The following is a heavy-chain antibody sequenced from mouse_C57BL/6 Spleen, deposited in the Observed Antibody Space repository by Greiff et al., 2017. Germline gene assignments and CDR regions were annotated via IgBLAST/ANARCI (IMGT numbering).Heavy chain of an antibody. V-gene: IGHV1-15*01. CDR1: GYTFTDYE. D-gene: IGHD1-1*01. J-gene: IGHJ2*01. Sequence: QVQLQQSGAELVRPGASVTLSCKASGYTFTDYEMHWVKQTPVHGLEWIGAIDPETGGTAYNQKFKGKAILTADKSSSTAYMELRSLTSEDSAVYYCTPIYYGSSDWGQGTTLTVSS. CDR3: TPIYYGSSD. CDR2: IDPETGGT.